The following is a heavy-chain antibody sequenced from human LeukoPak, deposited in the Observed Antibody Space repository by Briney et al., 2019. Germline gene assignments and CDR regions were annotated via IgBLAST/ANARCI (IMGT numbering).Heavy chain of an antibody. CDR2: ISGSGDTT. J-gene: IGHJ3*02. CDR1: GFTFSSYS. V-gene: IGHV3-21*01. CDR3: AREEGGAGLYGFDI. Sequence: GGSLGLSCAASGFTFSSYSMSWVRQAPGKGLEWVSLISGSGDTTNYADSLKGRFTISRDNAKNSLYLQMNSLRAEDTAVYYCAREEGGAGLYGFDIWGQGTMVTVSS. D-gene: IGHD1-26*01.